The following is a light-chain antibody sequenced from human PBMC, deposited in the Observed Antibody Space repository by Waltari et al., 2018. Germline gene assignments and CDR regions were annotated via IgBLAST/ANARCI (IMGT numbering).Light chain of an antibody. CDR1: QTVSHS. V-gene: IGKV3-15*01. J-gene: IGKJ1*01. Sequence: EIVMTQSPATLSVSPGERAALSCRASQTVSHSLACYQQKPGQAPTLLIYGASTRANGIPARFSGGGSETEFTLIISNLQSEDVAIYYCQQYNNWPKTFGQGTRVEFK. CDR3: QQYNNWPKT. CDR2: GAS.